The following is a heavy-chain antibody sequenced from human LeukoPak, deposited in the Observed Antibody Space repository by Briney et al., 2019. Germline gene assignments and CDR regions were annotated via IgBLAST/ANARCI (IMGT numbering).Heavy chain of an antibody. V-gene: IGHV3-30-3*01. CDR1: GFTFSSYA. D-gene: IGHD4-11*01. Sequence: GGSLRLSCAASGFTFSSYAMHWVRQAPGKGLEWVAVISYDGSNKYYADSVKGRFTISRDNSKNTLYLQMNSLRAEDTAVYYCARDFRRGGPLTTLDYWGQGTLVTVSS. CDR3: ARDFRRGGPLTTLDY. CDR2: ISYDGSNK. J-gene: IGHJ4*02.